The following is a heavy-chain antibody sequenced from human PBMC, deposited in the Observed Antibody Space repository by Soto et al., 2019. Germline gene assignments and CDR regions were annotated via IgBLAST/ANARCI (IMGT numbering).Heavy chain of an antibody. J-gene: IGHJ4*02. Sequence: QVQLQESGPGLVKPSETLSLSCGVSVCSISQHYWCWIRQPAGKGLEWIGRIYSGGSTNYNPSLESRVTMSVDTSKHKSSLKLSAVTAADTAVYYCARGPGGFGEFSLDYWGQGTLVIVSS. CDR1: VCSISQHY. D-gene: IGHD3-10*01. V-gene: IGHV4-4*07. CDR3: ARGPGGFGEFSLDY. CDR2: IYSGGST.